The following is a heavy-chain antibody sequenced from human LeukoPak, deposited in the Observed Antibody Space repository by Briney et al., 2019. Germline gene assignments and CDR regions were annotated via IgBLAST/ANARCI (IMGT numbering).Heavy chain of an antibody. J-gene: IGHJ1*01. CDR3: AKVANDYYGAETYYFCEQ. V-gene: IGHV3-7*01. CDR1: GFTFTTYW. Sequence: GGSLRLSCAASGFTFTTYWMTWVRQAPGQGLGRVANINQDGTEKYYVDSVKGRFTISRDNAKNSLYLQMNSLRVEDAAVYYCAKVANDYYGAETYYFCEQGGQGTPVTASS. D-gene: IGHD3-10*01. CDR2: INQDGTEK.